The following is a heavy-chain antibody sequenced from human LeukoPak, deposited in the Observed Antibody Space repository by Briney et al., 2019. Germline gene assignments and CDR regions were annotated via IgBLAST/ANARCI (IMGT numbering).Heavy chain of an antibody. CDR1: KFTFSTSA. CDR3: ARKETCEN. Sequence: GGSLRLSCAAPKFTFSTSALSWVRQAPGRGLEWVSGISGSGAKAYYSDSVKGRFTISRDNAKNTLYLQMNSLGAEDTAVYYCARKETCENWGQGTLVTVSS. D-gene: IGHD2-21*01. CDR2: ISGSGAKA. J-gene: IGHJ4*02. V-gene: IGHV3-23*01.